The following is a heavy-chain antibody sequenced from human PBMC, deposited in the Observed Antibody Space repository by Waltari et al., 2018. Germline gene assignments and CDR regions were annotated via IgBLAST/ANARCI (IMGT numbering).Heavy chain of an antibody. CDR3: AREAGTVDY. CDR1: GFTLSSYA. D-gene: IGHD6-19*01. Sequence: QVQLVESGGGVVQPGRSLRLSCAASGFTLSSYAMHWVRQAPGKGLEWVAVISYDGSNKYYADSVKGRFTISRDNSKNTLYLQMNSLRAEDTAVYYCAREAGTVDYWGQGTLVTVSS. J-gene: IGHJ4*02. CDR2: ISYDGSNK. V-gene: IGHV3-30-3*01.